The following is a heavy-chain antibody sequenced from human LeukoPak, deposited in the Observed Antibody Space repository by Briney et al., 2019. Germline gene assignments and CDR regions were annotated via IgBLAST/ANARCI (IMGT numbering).Heavy chain of an antibody. Sequence: SETLSLTCAVYGGSFSGYYWSWIRQPPGKGLEWIGEINHSGSTNYNPSLKSRVTMSVDTSKNQFSLKMTSVTAADTAVYYCARDSYCSTTSCYDALEIWGQGTMVTVSS. CDR2: INHSGST. CDR3: ARDSYCSTTSCYDALEI. J-gene: IGHJ3*02. D-gene: IGHD2-2*01. CDR1: GGSFSGYY. V-gene: IGHV4-34*01.